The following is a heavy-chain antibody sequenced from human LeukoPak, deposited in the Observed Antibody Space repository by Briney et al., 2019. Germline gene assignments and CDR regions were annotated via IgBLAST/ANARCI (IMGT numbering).Heavy chain of an antibody. CDR3: AIVAQEAFDC. Sequence: GGSLRLSCAASGFTFSSHSMNWVRQAPGKGLEWVSSIGSSSSSIYYADSMKGRFTTSRDNARNSLSLQMNSLRADDTAVYYWAIVAQEAFDCWGQGTLVTVSS. CDR1: GFTFSSHS. V-gene: IGHV3-21*01. CDR2: IGSSSSSI. J-gene: IGHJ4*02.